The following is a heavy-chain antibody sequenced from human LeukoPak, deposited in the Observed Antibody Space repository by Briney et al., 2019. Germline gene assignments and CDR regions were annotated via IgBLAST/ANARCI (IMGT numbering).Heavy chain of an antibody. CDR3: AKAYGERSYYYYMDV. V-gene: IGHV3-43D*03. CDR1: GFTFDDYA. D-gene: IGHD3-10*01. CDR2: ISWDGGST. Sequence: GGSLRLSCAASGFTFDDYAMHWVRQAPGKGLEWVSLISWDGGSTYYADSVKGRFTISRDNSKNSLYLQMNSLRAEDTALYYCAKAYGERSYYYYMDVWGKGTTVTVSS. J-gene: IGHJ6*03.